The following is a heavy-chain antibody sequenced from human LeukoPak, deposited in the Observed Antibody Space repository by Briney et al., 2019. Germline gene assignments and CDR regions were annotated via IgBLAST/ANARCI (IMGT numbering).Heavy chain of an antibody. CDR2: IYTSGST. J-gene: IGHJ4*02. CDR1: GGSISSYY. Sequence: SETLSLTCTVSGGSISSYYWSWIRQPAGKGREWIGRIYTSGSTNYNPSLKSRVTMSVDTSKNQFSLKLSSVTAADTAVYYCARDLFYYDFWSGPFDYWGQGTLVTVSS. D-gene: IGHD3-3*01. V-gene: IGHV4-4*07. CDR3: ARDLFYYDFWSGPFDY.